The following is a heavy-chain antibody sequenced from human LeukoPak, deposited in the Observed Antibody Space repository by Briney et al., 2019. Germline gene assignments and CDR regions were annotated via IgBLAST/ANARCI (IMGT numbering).Heavy chain of an antibody. D-gene: IGHD1-26*01. CDR1: GGSISSYY. J-gene: IGHJ4*02. CDR2: FYSTGST. Sequence: SETLSLTCTVSGGSISSYYWTWIRQPAGKGLEWIGRFYSTGSTNYNPSLKSRVPMSVDTSKNQFSLKLSSVTAADTAVYYCARDQYSGSLDYWGQGTLVTVSS. CDR3: ARDQYSGSLDY. V-gene: IGHV4-4*07.